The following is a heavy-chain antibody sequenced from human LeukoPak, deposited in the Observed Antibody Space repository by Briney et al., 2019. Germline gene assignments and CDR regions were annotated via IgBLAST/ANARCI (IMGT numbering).Heavy chain of an antibody. CDR1: GFPFTNYD. Sequence: GGSLRLSCAASGFPFTNYDMHWVRQPAGKGLEWVSAIGTAGDTYYPGSVKGRFTISRENAKNSLYLQMNSLSAGDTAVYYCARSPAYSSSWYAIDNWGQGTLVTVSS. CDR3: ARSPAYSSSWYAIDN. CDR2: IGTAGDT. J-gene: IGHJ4*02. V-gene: IGHV3-13*01. D-gene: IGHD6-13*01.